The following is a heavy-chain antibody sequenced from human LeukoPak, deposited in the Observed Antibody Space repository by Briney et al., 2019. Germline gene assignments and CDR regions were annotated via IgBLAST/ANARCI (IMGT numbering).Heavy chain of an antibody. D-gene: IGHD6-19*01. CDR3: MSYPSEIAVAGKD. V-gene: IGHV3-73*01. Sequence: GGSLRLSCEASGFTFTNAWMSWVRQAPGKGLEWVGRIRSKANNYATAYAASVKGRFTISRDDSRNTAYLQMSSLKTEDTAVYYCMSYPSEIAVAGKDWGQGTLVTVSS. CDR2: IRSKANNYAT. J-gene: IGHJ4*02. CDR1: GFTFTNAW.